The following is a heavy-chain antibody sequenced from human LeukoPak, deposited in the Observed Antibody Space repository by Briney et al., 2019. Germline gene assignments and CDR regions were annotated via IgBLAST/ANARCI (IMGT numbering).Heavy chain of an antibody. V-gene: IGHV3-30*04. Sequence: GGSLRLSCAASGFTLSSYAMHWVRQAPGKGLEWVAVISYDGSNKYYADSVKGRFTISRDNSKNTLYLQMNSLRAEDTAVYYCAKDLYHYYDSSGPFDYWGQGTLVTVSS. CDR1: GFTLSSYA. J-gene: IGHJ4*02. D-gene: IGHD3-22*01. CDR2: ISYDGSNK. CDR3: AKDLYHYYDSSGPFDY.